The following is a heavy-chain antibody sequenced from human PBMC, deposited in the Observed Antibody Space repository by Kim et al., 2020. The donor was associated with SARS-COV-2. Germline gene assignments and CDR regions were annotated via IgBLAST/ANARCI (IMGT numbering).Heavy chain of an antibody. CDR3: ARSVTTGSGDY. V-gene: IGHV1-2*02. D-gene: IGHD4-17*01. J-gene: IGHJ4*02. Sequence: NYAQKLQGRVTMTRDTSISTAYMELSRLRSDDTAVYYCARSVTTGSGDYWGQGTLVTVSS.